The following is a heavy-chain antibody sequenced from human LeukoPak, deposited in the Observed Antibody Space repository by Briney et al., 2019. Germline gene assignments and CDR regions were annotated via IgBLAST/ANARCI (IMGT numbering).Heavy chain of an antibody. CDR3: TRDQMNY. D-gene: IGHD5-24*01. CDR1: EFTVSRNY. Sequence: GGTLRLSCTASEFTVSRNYMLWVRRAPGKGLEWVSLIFSNGDTHYADSVKGRFTISRDTSKNTVSLQMNSLRVEDTAMYYCTRDQMNYWGQGTLVTVSS. J-gene: IGHJ4*02. CDR2: IFSNGDT. V-gene: IGHV3-53*01.